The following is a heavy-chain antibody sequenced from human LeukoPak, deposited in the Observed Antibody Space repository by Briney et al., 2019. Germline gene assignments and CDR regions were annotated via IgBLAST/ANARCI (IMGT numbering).Heavy chain of an antibody. V-gene: IGHV3-74*01. Sequence: GGSLRLSCAASGFTFSSYWMHWVRQAPGKGLVWVSRINSDGSSTSYADSVKGRFTISRDNAKNTLYLQMNSLRAEDTAVYYCARELYYGSGSDNFDYWGQGTLVTVSS. D-gene: IGHD3-10*01. J-gene: IGHJ4*02. CDR3: ARELYYGSGSDNFDY. CDR2: INSDGSST. CDR1: GFTFSSYW.